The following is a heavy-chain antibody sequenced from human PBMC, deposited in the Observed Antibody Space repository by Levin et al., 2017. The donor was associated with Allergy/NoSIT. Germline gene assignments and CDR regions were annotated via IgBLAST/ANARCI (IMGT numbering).Heavy chain of an antibody. Sequence: GGSLRLSCAASGFPFSNAWMTWVRQAPGKGLEWVGRIKSKSDGGTTNYDAPVKGRFTISRDDSKNTLYLQMSSLRREDTAVYYCTTERGIRAAPALEMWGRGTMVAIAS. V-gene: IGHV3-15*01. CDR3: TTERGIRAAPALEM. CDR1: GFPFSNAW. D-gene: IGHD3-3*02. CDR2: IKSKSDGGTT. J-gene: IGHJ3*02.